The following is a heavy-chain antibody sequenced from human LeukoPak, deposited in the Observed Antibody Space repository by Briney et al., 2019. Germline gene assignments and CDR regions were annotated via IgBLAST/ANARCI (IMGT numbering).Heavy chain of an antibody. CDR3: ATDTRRRYDFWSGYPNFDY. V-gene: IGHV1-24*01. J-gene: IGHJ4*02. CDR1: GYTLTELS. CDR2: FDPEDGET. Sequence: GASVKVSCKVSGYTLTELSMHWVRQAPGKGLEWMGGFDPEDGETIYAQKFQGRVTMTEDTSTDTAHMELSSLRSEDTAVYYCATDTRRRYDFWSGYPNFDYWGQGTLVTVSS. D-gene: IGHD3-3*01.